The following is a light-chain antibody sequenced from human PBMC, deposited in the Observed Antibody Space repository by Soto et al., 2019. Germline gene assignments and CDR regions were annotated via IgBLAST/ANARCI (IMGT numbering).Light chain of an antibody. V-gene: IGLV1-51*01. CDR2: DDN. J-gene: IGLJ1*01. CDR1: SSNIGGNS. CDR3: GSWDSSLSAYV. Sequence: SVLTQPPSVSAAQGQKVTISCSGSSSNIGGNSVSWYQQLPGTAPKLLIYDDNKRPSGIPDRFSGSKSGTSATLGITGFQTGDEADYYCGSWDSSLSAYVFGTGTKVTVL.